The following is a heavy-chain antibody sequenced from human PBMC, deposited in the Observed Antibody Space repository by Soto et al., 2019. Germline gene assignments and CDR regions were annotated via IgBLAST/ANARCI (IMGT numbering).Heavy chain of an antibody. J-gene: IGHJ4*02. V-gene: IGHV3-73*02. Sequence: EVQLVESGGGLVQPGESLKLSCAASGFTLSGSAVHWVRQASGQGLEWVGRIRSKTHSYATEYIASVKGRFTMSRDDSNNTAYLQMNGVKADDTAVYYCTRSGGSYSFGYWGQGTLVTVSS. D-gene: IGHD1-26*01. CDR2: IRSKTHSYAT. CDR3: TRSGGSYSFGY. CDR1: GFTLSGSA.